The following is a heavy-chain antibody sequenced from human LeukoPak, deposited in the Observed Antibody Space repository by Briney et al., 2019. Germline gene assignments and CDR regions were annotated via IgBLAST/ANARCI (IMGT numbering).Heavy chain of an antibody. V-gene: IGHV3-33*06. D-gene: IGHD5-24*01. CDR2: IWYDGSNK. CDR1: GFTFTSYG. J-gene: IGHJ4*02. CDR3: AKDWETSTSTPDY. Sequence: PGGSLRLSCAASGFTFTSYGMHWVRQAPGKGLEWVALIWYDGSNKNYADSVKGRFTISRDNSRNTLYLQMNSLRAEDTAVYYCAKDWETSTSTPDYWGQGTLVTVSS.